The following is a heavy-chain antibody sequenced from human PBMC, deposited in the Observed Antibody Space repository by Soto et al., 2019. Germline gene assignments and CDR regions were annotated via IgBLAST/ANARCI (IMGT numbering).Heavy chain of an antibody. D-gene: IGHD6-6*01. CDR2: IVVGSGNT. CDR3: ASSLSIAALGAFDI. CDR1: GFTFTSSA. V-gene: IGHV1-58*01. J-gene: IGHJ3*02. Sequence: SVKVSCKASGFTFTSSAVQWVRQARGQRLEWIGWIVVGSGNTNYAQKLQERVTITTDISTSTANMEQRSLRSDDTALYYCASSLSIAALGAFDIWGQGTMVTVSS.